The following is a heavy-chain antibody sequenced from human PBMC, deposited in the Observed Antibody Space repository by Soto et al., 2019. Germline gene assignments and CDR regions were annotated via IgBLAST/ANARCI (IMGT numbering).Heavy chain of an antibody. V-gene: IGHV3-23*01. CDR3: AKDLVYYDILTGYYHTGPFDY. Sequence: GGSLRLSCTASGFTFSSYGMGWVRQAPGKGLQWVSTIRGDGGQTHYTDSVKGRFSISRDNSKNTVYLQMDSLRAEDTAVYYCAKDLVYYDILTGYYHTGPFDYWGQGTPVTVSS. D-gene: IGHD3-9*01. CDR1: GFTFSSYG. J-gene: IGHJ4*02. CDR2: IRGDGGQT.